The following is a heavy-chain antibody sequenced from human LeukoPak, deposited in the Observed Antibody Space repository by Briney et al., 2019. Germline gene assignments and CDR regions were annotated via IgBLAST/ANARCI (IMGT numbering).Heavy chain of an antibody. D-gene: IGHD2-15*01. CDR2: IYYSGST. CDR3: ARDGGWSVGRSRVIYYMDV. V-gene: IGHV4-39*07. CDR1: GGSISSSSYY. Sequence: SETLSLTCTVSGGSISSSSYYWGWIRQPPGKGLEWIGSIYYSGSTYYNPSLKSRVTISVDTSKNQFSLKLSSVTAADTAVYYCARDGGWSVGRSRVIYYMDVWGKGTTVTVSS. J-gene: IGHJ6*03.